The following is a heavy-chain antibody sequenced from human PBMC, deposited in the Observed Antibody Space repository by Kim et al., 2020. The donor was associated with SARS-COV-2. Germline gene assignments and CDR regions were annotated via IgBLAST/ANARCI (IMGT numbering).Heavy chain of an antibody. D-gene: IGHD6-13*01. CDR3: AKDRGITAAAGSSYYYGMDV. Sequence: GGSLRLSCAASGFTFDDYAMHWVRQAPGKGLEWVSGISWNSGSIGYADSVKGRFTISRDNAKNSLYLQMNSLRAEDTALYYCAKDRGITAAAGSSYYYGMDVWGQGTTVTVPS. CDR2: ISWNSGSI. CDR1: GFTFDDYA. J-gene: IGHJ6*02. V-gene: IGHV3-9*01.